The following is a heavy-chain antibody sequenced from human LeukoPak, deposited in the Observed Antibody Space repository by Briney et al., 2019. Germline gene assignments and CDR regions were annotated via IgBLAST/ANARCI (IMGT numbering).Heavy chain of an antibody. CDR2: ISGSGGST. J-gene: IGHJ3*02. CDR3: ASIVVVTAIAFDI. V-gene: IGHV3-23*01. D-gene: IGHD2-21*02. CDR1: GLTFSSYA. Sequence: GGSLRLSCAATGLTFSSYAMSWVRQAPGKGPEWVSAISGSGGSTYYADSVKGRFTISRDNSKNTLYLQMNSLRAEDTAVYYCASIVVVTAIAFDIWGQGTMVTVSS.